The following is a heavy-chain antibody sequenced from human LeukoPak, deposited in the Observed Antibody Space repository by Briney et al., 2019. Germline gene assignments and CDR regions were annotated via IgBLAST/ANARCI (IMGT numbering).Heavy chain of an antibody. Sequence: GGSLRLSCAASGFTFSHFGLHWVRQAPGKGLEWVAVIWRDGTKKYYGDSVKGRFIIYRDDSNQTDYLQLNTMRHPDNPLYYYTKDAQRGFGSSNSLEYWGQGSLVTVSS. J-gene: IGHJ1*01. V-gene: IGHV3-33*06. CDR3: TKDAQRGFGSSNSLEY. CDR2: IWRDGTKK. D-gene: IGHD4-11*01. CDR1: GFTFSHFG.